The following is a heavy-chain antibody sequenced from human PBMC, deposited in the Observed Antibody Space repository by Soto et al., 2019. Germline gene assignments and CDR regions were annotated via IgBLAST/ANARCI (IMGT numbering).Heavy chain of an antibody. J-gene: IGHJ4*02. CDR1: GGSISSGGYS. V-gene: IGHV4-30-2*01. CDR3: NRAGGLGEGAVDN. CDR2: IYHSGST. D-gene: IGHD3-16*01. Sequence: QLQLQESGSGLVKPSQTLSLTCAVSGGSISSGGYSWSWLRQPPGKGLEWIGYIYHSGSTYYNPSLKRRVTISVDSFKDQFSLKLGSVTAADTAGDYCNRAGGLGEGAVDNWGQGTLVTVSS.